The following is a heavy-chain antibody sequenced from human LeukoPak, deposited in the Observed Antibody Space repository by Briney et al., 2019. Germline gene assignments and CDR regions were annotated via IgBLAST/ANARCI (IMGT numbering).Heavy chain of an antibody. CDR2: IIPIFGTA. D-gene: IGHD1-14*01. CDR3: ARYNEYYFDY. V-gene: IGHV1-69*06. Sequence: AASVKVSCKASGGTFSSYAISWVRQAPGQGLEWMGGIIPIFGTANYAQKFQGRVTITADKSTSTAYMELSSLRSEDTAVYYCARYNEYYFDYWGQGTLVTVSS. CDR1: GGTFSSYA. J-gene: IGHJ4*02.